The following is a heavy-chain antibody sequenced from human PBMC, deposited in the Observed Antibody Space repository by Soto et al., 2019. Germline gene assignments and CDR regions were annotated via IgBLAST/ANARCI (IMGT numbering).Heavy chain of an antibody. J-gene: IGHJ6*03. D-gene: IGHD2-2*01. CDR2: INHSGST. CDR1: GGSFSGYY. Sequence: SENLSLNCAVYGGSFSGYYWSWIGQLPGKGLEWIGEINHSGSTNYNPSLKSRVTISVDTSKNQFSLKLSSVTAADTAVYYCARRVVPAANYYYYYMDVWGKGTTVT. V-gene: IGHV4-34*01. CDR3: ARRVVPAANYYYYYMDV.